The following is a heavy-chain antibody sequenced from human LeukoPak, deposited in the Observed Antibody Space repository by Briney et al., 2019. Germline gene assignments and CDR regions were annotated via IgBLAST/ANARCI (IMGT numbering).Heavy chain of an antibody. CDR1: GGSISSYY. Sequence: PSETLSLTCTVSGGSISSYYWSWIRQPPGKGLEWIGYIYYSGSTNYNPSLKSRVTISVDTSKNQFSLKLSSVTAADTAVYYCARVKGCSNLALDYWGQGTLVTVSS. J-gene: IGHJ4*02. D-gene: IGHD4-11*01. V-gene: IGHV4-59*01. CDR3: ARVKGCSNLALDY. CDR2: IYYSGST.